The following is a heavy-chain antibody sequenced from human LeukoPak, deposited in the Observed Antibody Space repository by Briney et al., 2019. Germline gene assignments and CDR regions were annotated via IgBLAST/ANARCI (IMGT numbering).Heavy chain of an antibody. CDR3: AKGMALPGGGDAFDL. V-gene: IGHV3-33*03. CDR1: GFSFSSA. J-gene: IGHJ3*01. CDR2: IFFDGSNQ. Sequence: GGSLRLSCEASGFSFSSAMHWVRQAPGKGLEWVAGIFFDGSNQHYPDSVRRRFTISRDNSKKTLNLEMNTLRAEDTGVYYCAKGMALPGGGDAFDLWGEGTMVTVSS. D-gene: IGHD2-8*02.